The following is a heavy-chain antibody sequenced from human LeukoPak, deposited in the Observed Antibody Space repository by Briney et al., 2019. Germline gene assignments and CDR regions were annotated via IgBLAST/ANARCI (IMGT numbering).Heavy chain of an antibody. CDR3: ARAGYDLLTLAPDPANDY. J-gene: IGHJ4*02. CDR2: IIPIFGTA. V-gene: IGHV1-69*13. Sequence: SVKVSCKASGGTFSSYAISWVRQAPGQGLEWMGGIIPIFGTANYAQKFQGRVTITADESTSTAYMELSSLRSEDTAVYYCARAGYDLLTLAPDPANDYWGQGTLVTVSS. D-gene: IGHD3-9*01. CDR1: GGTFSSYA.